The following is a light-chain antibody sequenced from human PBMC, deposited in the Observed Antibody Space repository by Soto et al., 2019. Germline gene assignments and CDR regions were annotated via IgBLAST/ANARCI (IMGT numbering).Light chain of an antibody. Sequence: DIQMTQSPSTLSASLGDRVTITCRASQSIGRWLAWYQQKPGKAPKVLIYDASTLKSGVPSRFSGSGSGTDFTLTISSLQPDDFAIYYCQQYNSYWTFGQGTKVDIK. CDR1: QSIGRW. J-gene: IGKJ1*01. CDR3: QQYNSYWT. V-gene: IGKV1-5*01. CDR2: DAS.